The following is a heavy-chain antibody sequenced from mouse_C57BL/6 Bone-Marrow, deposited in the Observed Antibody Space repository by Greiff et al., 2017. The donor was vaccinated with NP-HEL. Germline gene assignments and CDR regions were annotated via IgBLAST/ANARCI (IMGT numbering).Heavy chain of an antibody. D-gene: IGHD2-4*01. CDR1: GYAFSSYW. CDR3: ARDYAVRFAY. J-gene: IGHJ3*01. V-gene: IGHV1-80*01. Sequence: VKLMESGAELVKPGASVKISCKASGYAFSSYWMNWVKQRPGKGLEWIGQIYPGDGDTNYNGKFKGKATLTADKSSSTAYMQLSSLTSEDSAVYFCARDYAVRFAYWGQGTLVTVSA. CDR2: IYPGDGDT.